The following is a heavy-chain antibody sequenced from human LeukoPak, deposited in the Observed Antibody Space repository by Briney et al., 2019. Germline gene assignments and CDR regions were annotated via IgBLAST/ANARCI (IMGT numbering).Heavy chain of an antibody. Sequence: GASVTVSSKPSGYTFTNYGITWVRQAPGQGLEWMGWISGYQGSTKYAQNFQGRVTMTIDTSTSTAYMDLRSLRSDDTAVYYCARDAWDSSGWYFDYWGQGTLVTVSS. D-gene: IGHD6-19*01. CDR3: ARDAWDSSGWYFDY. V-gene: IGHV1-18*01. J-gene: IGHJ4*02. CDR2: ISGYQGST. CDR1: GYTFTNYG.